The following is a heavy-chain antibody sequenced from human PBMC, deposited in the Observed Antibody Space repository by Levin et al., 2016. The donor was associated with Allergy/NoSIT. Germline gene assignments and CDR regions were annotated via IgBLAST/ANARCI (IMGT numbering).Heavy chain of an antibody. J-gene: IGHJ3*02. V-gene: IGHV1-3*01. D-gene: IGHD4-17*01. CDR2: INAGNGKT. Sequence: ASVKVSCKASGYTFTSYVMHWVRQAPGQRLEWMGWINAGNGKTSYSHRFQNRVTFSTDTSANIAYMELSSLRSEDTAVYHCARGPTSVTTWGTLNMWGQGTTVTVSS. CDR1: GYTFTSYV. CDR3: ARGPTSVTTWGTLNM.